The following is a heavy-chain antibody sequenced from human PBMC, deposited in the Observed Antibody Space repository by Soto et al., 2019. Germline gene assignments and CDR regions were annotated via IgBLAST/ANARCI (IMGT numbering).Heavy chain of an antibody. CDR3: ARVRYTALRGVHMDV. V-gene: IGHV4-31*03. CDR2: IYYSGST. D-gene: IGHD3-10*01. CDR1: GGSISSGGYY. Sequence: SETLSLTCTVSGGSISSGGYYWSWIRQHPGKGLEWIGYIYYSGSTYYNPSLKSRVTISVDTSKNQFSLKLSSVTAADTAVYYCARVRYTALRGVHMDVWGKGTTVTVSS. J-gene: IGHJ6*03.